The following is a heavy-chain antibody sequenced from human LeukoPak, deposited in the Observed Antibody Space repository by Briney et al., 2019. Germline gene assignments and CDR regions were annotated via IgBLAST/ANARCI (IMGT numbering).Heavy chain of an antibody. J-gene: IGHJ4*02. CDR1: GGSISSSSYY. D-gene: IGHD3-16*01. Sequence: SETLSLTCTVSGGSISSSSYYWGWIRQPPGKGLEWIGSIYYSGSTYYNPSLKSRVTISVDTSKNQFSLKLSSVTAADTAVYYCAKDISFGGNPAFEHWGQGIPVTVSS. V-gene: IGHV4-39*07. CDR3: AKDISFGGNPAFEH. CDR2: IYYSGST.